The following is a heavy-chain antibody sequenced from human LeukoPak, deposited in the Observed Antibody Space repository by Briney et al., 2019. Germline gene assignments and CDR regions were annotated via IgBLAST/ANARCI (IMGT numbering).Heavy chain of an antibody. J-gene: IGHJ4*02. CDR2: INHSGST. V-gene: IGHV4-34*01. D-gene: IGHD6-19*01. Sequence: SETLSLTCAVYGGSFSGYYWSWIRQPPGKGLEWIGEINHSGSTNYNPSPKSRVTISVDTSKNQFSLKLSSVTAADTAVYYCARVRAVAGTANFDYWGQGTLVTVSS. CDR3: ARVRAVAGTANFDY. CDR1: GGSFSGYY.